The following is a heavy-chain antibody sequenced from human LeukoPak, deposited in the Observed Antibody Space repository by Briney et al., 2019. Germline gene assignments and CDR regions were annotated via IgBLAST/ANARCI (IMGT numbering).Heavy chain of an antibody. D-gene: IGHD6-13*01. Sequence: PGGSLRLSCAASGFTFSIHWMTWVRQAPGKGLEWISYISTSGSTIFYADSVKGRFTISRDNAKNSLYLQMNSLRAEDTAVYYCAKAPGIAAAPADYWGQGTLVTVSS. CDR2: ISTSGSTI. V-gene: IGHV3-48*04. CDR3: AKAPGIAAAPADY. CDR1: GFTFSIHW. J-gene: IGHJ4*02.